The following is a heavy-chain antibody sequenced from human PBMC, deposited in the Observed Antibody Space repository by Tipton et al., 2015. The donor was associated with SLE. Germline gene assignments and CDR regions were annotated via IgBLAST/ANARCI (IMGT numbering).Heavy chain of an antibody. V-gene: IGHV5-51*03. Sequence: QLVQSGAEVKKAGESLMISCKGSGYSFNSYWIGWVRQLPGKGLEWMGIIYPGDSDIRYSPSFEGQVTISVDKSSSTAYLQWSSLKAPDSAMYYCARPPKGSWWGIFLDSWGQGTLVSVSS. CDR2: IYPGDSDI. CDR1: GYSFNSYW. J-gene: IGHJ4*02. CDR3: ARPPKGSWWGIFLDS. D-gene: IGHD2-15*01.